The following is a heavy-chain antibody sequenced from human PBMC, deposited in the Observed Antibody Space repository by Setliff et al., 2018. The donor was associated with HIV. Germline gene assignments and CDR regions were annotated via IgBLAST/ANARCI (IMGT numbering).Heavy chain of an antibody. CDR2: ISSSSDTI. Sequence: GGSLRLSCAASGFTFSGYSMNWVRQAPGKGLEWVSYISSSSDTIYYADSVKGRFTISRDNAKNSLYLQMNSPRAEDTAVYYCARGVVIAAHNWFDPWGQGTLVTVSS. J-gene: IGHJ5*02. CDR3: ARGVVIAAHNWFDP. D-gene: IGHD2-15*01. V-gene: IGHV3-48*01. CDR1: GFTFSGYS.